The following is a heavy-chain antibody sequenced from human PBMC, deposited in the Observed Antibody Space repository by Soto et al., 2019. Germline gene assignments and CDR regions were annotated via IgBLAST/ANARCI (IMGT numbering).Heavy chain of an antibody. CDR2: IIPIFGTA. Sequence: SVKVSCKASGGTFSSYAISWVRQAPGQGLEWMGGIIPIFGTANYAQKFQGRVTITADKSTSTAYMELSSLRSEDTAVYYCARDTYYYDGSRFDPWGQGTLVTVSS. CDR1: GGTFSSYA. D-gene: IGHD3-22*01. J-gene: IGHJ5*02. CDR3: ARDTYYYDGSRFDP. V-gene: IGHV1-69*06.